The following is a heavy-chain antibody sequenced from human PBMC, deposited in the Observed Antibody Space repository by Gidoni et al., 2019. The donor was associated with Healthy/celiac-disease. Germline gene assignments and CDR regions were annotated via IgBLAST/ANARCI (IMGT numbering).Heavy chain of an antibody. D-gene: IGHD1-26*01. J-gene: IGHJ4*02. V-gene: IGHV4-59*01. Sequence: QVQLQESGPGLGTPSETLSLTCTVAGGSISSYYCSWIRQPPGKGLEWIGYIYYSGSTNYNPSLKSRVTISVDTSKNQFSLKLSSVTAADTAVYYCAGLGGSGPYFDYWGQGTLVTVSS. CDR1: GGSISSYY. CDR3: AGLGGSGPYFDY. CDR2: IYYSGST.